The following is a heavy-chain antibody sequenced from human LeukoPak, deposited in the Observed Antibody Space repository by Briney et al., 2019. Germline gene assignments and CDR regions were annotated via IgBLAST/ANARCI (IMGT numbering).Heavy chain of an antibody. J-gene: IGHJ6*02. V-gene: IGHV4-4*07. Sequence: SETLSLTCTVSGGSISSYYWSWIRQPAGKGLEWIGRIYTSGSTNYNPSLKSRVTMSVDTSKNQFSLKLSSVTAADTAVYYCARDQLRSDPEYYYYGMDVWGQGTTVTVSS. CDR2: IYTSGST. CDR1: GGSISSYY. D-gene: IGHD1-1*01. CDR3: ARDQLRSDPEYYYYGMDV.